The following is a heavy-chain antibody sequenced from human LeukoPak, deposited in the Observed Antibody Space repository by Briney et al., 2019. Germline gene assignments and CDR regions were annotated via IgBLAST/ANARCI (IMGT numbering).Heavy chain of an antibody. D-gene: IGHD1-26*01. Sequence: PSETLSLTCTVSGGSISSSNYYWVWIRQPPSKGLEWIGSMYYSGSIFYNPSLKSRVTISINTSKNQFSLKVSSVTAADTAVYYCARTRVPGSYSPKGPFDYWGQGTLVTVSS. J-gene: IGHJ4*02. CDR1: GGSISSSNYY. CDR2: MYYSGSI. V-gene: IGHV4-39*07. CDR3: ARTRVPGSYSPKGPFDY.